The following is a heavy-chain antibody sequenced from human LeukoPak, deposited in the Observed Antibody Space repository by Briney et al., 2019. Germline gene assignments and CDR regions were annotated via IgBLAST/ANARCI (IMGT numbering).Heavy chain of an antibody. CDR1: GGSISSYY. Sequence: IPSETLSLTCTVSGGSISSYYWSWIRQPPGKGRGWIGYIYYSGSTNYNPSLKSRVTISVDTSKNQFSLKLSSVTAADTAVYYCARAPGWFYYYGMDVWGQGTTVTVSS. D-gene: IGHD2-15*01. CDR2: IYYSGST. CDR3: ARAPGWFYYYGMDV. J-gene: IGHJ6*02. V-gene: IGHV4-59*01.